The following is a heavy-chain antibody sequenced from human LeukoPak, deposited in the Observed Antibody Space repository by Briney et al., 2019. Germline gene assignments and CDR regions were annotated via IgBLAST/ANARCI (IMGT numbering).Heavy chain of an antibody. CDR2: IYPGGST. CDR3: ARDYYFDRAFDY. CDR1: GFTVSGNY. D-gene: IGHD3-22*01. J-gene: IGHJ4*02. Sequence: GGSLRLSCAASGFTVSGNYMSWVRQAPGKGPEWVSVIYPGGSTYYADSVKGRFTISRDSSKNTLFLQMSSLRAEDTAVYYCARDYYFDRAFDYWGQGSLVTVSS. V-gene: IGHV3-66*01.